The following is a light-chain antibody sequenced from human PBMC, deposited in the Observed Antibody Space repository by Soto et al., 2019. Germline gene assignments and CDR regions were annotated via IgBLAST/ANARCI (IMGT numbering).Light chain of an antibody. CDR2: DVN. CDR1: SSDVGNYNY. V-gene: IGLV2-11*01. Sequence: QSALTQPRSVSGSPGQSVTNSCTGTSSDVGNYNYVSWYQQHPGKAPKVMIYDVNKWPSGVPDRFSGSKSGNTASLTISGLQAEDEADYYCCSYAGSYTWVFGGGTKLTVL. CDR3: CSYAGSYTWV. J-gene: IGLJ3*02.